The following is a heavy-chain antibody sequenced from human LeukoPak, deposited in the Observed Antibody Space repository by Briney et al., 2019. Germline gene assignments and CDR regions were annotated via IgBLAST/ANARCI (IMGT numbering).Heavy chain of an antibody. Sequence: GGSLRLSCAASGFTFSSYWMSWVRQAPGKGLEWVANIKQDGSEKYYVDSVKGRFTISRDNAKNSLYLQMNSLRAEDTAVYYCAREDGRVGESRNWFDPWGQGTLVTVSS. D-gene: IGHD3-10*01. CDR2: IKQDGSEK. J-gene: IGHJ5*02. V-gene: IGHV3-7*01. CDR3: AREDGRVGESRNWFDP. CDR1: GFTFSSYW.